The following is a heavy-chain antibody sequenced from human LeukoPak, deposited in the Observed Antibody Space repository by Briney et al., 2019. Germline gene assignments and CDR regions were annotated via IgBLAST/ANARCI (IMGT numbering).Heavy chain of an antibody. J-gene: IGHJ4*02. CDR3: ARDFWNRRFDY. D-gene: IGHD3-3*01. Sequence: PGRSLRLSCAASGFTISSYGMHWVSQARGKGLEWVAVIWYDGSNKYYADSVKGRFTISRDNSKNTLYLQMNSLRAEDTAVYYCARDFWNRRFDYWGQGTLVTVSS. CDR1: GFTISSYG. V-gene: IGHV3-33*01. CDR2: IWYDGSNK.